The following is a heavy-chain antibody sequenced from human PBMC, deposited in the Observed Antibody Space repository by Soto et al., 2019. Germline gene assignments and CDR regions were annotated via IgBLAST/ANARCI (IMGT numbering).Heavy chain of an antibody. D-gene: IGHD2-15*01. CDR2: IYYSGST. J-gene: IGHJ6*02. CDR1: GGSISSGDYY. CDR3: ARDVGPSWYYGMDV. V-gene: IGHV4-30-4*01. Sequence: SETLSLTCTVSGGSISSGDYYWSWIRQPPGKGLEWIGYIYYSGSTYYNPSLKSRVTISVDTSKNQFSLKLSSVTAADTAVYYCARDVGPSWYYGMDVWGQGTTVT.